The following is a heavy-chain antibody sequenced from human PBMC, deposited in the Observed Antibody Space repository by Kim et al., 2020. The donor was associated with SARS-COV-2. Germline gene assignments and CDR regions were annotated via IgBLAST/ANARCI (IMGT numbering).Heavy chain of an antibody. CDR1: GYSFTSYW. V-gene: IGHV5-10-1*01. J-gene: IGHJ5*02. CDR2: IDPSDSYT. D-gene: IGHD3-9*01. Sequence: GESLKISCKGSGYSFTSYWISWVRQMPGKGLEWMGRIDPSDSYTNYSPSFQGHVTISADKSISTAYLQWSSLKASDTAMYYCARHLVVLRYFTSEFDPWGQGTLVTVSS. CDR3: ARHLVVLRYFTSEFDP.